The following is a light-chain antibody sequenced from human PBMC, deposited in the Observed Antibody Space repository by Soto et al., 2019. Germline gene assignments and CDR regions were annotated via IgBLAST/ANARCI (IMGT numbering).Light chain of an antibody. V-gene: IGLV2-18*01. CDR3: SLYTSENAYV. CDR1: STDFVSYNR. CDR2: EVS. Sequence: QSALTQPPSVSGSPGQSVTISCTGTSTDFVSYNRVSWYQQPPGTAPKLMIYEVSKRPSGVPDRFSGSKSGNTASLTISGLQAADEADYYCSLYTSENAYVFGTRTKLTV. J-gene: IGLJ1*01.